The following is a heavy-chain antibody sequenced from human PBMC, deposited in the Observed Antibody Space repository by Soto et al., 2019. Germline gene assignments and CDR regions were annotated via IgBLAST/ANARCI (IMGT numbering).Heavy chain of an antibody. V-gene: IGHV1-18*01. Sequence: QVQLVQSGAEVKKPGASVKVSCKASGYTFTSYGISWVRQAHGQGLEWMGWISAYNGNTNYAQKLQGRVTMTTDTSTGTAYMEVGGLRSDDTAVYFCASRSSSGWGGGAFDIWGQGTMVTVSS. D-gene: IGHD6-19*01. CDR2: ISAYNGNT. J-gene: IGHJ3*02. CDR1: GYTFTSYG. CDR3: ASRSSSGWGGGAFDI.